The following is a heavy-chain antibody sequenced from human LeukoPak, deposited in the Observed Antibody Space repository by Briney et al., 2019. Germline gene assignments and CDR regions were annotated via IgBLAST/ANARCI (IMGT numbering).Heavy chain of an antibody. J-gene: IGHJ4*02. CDR1: GDSISSGGYY. D-gene: IGHD2-2*01. Sequence: SETLSLTCTVSGDSISSGGYYWSWIRQHPGKGLEWIGYIYYSGSTYCNPSLKSRVTISVDTSKNQFSLKLSSVTAADTAVYYCARLPSRYCSSTSCPQRYFDYWGQGTLVTVSS. V-gene: IGHV4-31*03. CDR2: IYYSGST. CDR3: ARLPSRYCSSTSCPQRYFDY.